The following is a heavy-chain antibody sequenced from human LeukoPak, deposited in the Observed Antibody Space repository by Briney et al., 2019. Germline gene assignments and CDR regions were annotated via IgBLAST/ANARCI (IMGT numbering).Heavy chain of an antibody. CDR3: AREGYDSL. Sequence: SETLSLTCTVSGGSISSGNYYWSWIRQPAGKGLEWIGRIYTSGSTNYNPSLKSRVTISVDTSKNRFSLKLSSVTAADTAVYYCAREGYDSLWGQGTLVTVSS. D-gene: IGHD3-3*01. J-gene: IGHJ4*02. V-gene: IGHV4-61*02. CDR1: GGSISSGNYY. CDR2: IYTSGST.